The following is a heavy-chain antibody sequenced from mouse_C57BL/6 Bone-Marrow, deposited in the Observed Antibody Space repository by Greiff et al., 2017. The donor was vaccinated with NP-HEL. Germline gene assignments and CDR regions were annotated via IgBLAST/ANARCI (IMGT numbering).Heavy chain of an antibody. D-gene: IGHD1-1*01. V-gene: IGHV14-4*01. J-gene: IGHJ1*03. CDR1: GFNIKDDY. Sequence: EVQLQQSGAELVRPGASVKLSCTASGFNIKDDYMHWVKQRPEQGLEWIGWIDPENGDTEYASKFQGKATITTDTSSTTAYLQLSSLTSEDTAIYYCATHIAAVVPWYFDVWGTGTTVTVSS. CDR2: IDPENGDT. CDR3: ATHIAAVVPWYFDV.